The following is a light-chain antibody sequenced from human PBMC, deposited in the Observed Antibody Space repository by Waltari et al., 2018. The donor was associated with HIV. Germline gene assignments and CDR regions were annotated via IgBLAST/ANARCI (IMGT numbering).Light chain of an antibody. Sequence: QSVLTQPPSVSATPGQRVTISCSGRTSNIGYNLVSWYQHIPGTAPKPLIYDYTERPSGIPDRFSGSRSGTAATLGITGLQTGDEADYYCATWDSSLNALLFGGGTKLTAL. CDR1: TSNIGYNL. CDR3: ATWDSSLNALL. CDR2: DYT. V-gene: IGLV1-51*01. J-gene: IGLJ2*01.